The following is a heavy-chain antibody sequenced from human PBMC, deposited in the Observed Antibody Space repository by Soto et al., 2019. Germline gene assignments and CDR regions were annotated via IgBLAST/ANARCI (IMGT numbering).Heavy chain of an antibody. CDR3: AKDAVSRDGVWLAHV. CDR2: LYGSGRGI. D-gene: IGHD5-12*01. J-gene: IGHJ4*02. V-gene: IGHV3-23*01. Sequence: ESGGHFVHPGGSLRLSCAASGFTFRDYAMIWIRQVPGKGLQWVSGLYGSGRGIHYAESVKGRFTISRDNSAYAVYLQMNNLRVEDSAIYYCAKDAVSRDGVWLAHVWGQGTVVTVSS. CDR1: GFTFRDYA.